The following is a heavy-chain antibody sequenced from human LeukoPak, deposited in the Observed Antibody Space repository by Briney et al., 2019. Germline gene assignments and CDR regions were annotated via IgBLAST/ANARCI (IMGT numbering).Heavy chain of an antibody. CDR3: ARGPHYGARTDHLDY. V-gene: IGHV3-7*03. J-gene: IGHJ4*02. D-gene: IGHD4/OR15-4a*01. CDR2: IKQGGGET. CDR1: GFTFRSHW. Sequence: GGSLRLSCAGFGFTFRSHWMNWVRQAPGKGLEWVAYIKQGGGETNYVGSVKGRFTVSRDNANKLVYLQMDSLRADDTAIYYCARGPHYGARTDHLDYWGQGTLVTVSS.